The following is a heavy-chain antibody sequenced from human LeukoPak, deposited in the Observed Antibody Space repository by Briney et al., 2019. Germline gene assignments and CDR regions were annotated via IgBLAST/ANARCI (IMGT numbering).Heavy chain of an antibody. J-gene: IGHJ3*02. Sequence: ASVKVSCKASGYTFTSYSISWVRQAPGQGLEWMGWINPNSGGTNYAQKFQGRVTMTRDTSISTAYMELSRLRSDDTAVYYCARIRLTTDAFDIWGQGTMVTVSS. D-gene: IGHD4-17*01. CDR1: GYTFTSYS. V-gene: IGHV1-2*02. CDR2: INPNSGGT. CDR3: ARIRLTTDAFDI.